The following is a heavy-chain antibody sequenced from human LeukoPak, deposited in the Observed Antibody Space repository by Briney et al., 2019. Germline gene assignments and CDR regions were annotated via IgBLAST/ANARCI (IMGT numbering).Heavy chain of an antibody. D-gene: IGHD5-18*01. V-gene: IGHV4-31*03. CDR2: IYYSGST. Sequence: SETLSLTCTVSGGSISSGGYYWSWIRQHPGKGLEWIGYIYYSGSTYYNPSLKSRVTILVDTSKNQFSLKLSSVTAADTAVYYCARGRDSCGLVPDYFDYWGQGTLVTVSS. CDR1: GGSISSGGYY. CDR3: ARGRDSCGLVPDYFDY. J-gene: IGHJ4*02.